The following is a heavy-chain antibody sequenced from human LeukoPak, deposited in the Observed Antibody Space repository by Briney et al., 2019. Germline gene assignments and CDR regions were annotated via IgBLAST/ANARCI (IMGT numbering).Heavy chain of an antibody. CDR3: ARRGEGSGWSFDY. Sequence: SETLSLTCTVSGVSISSYYWSWIRQPPGKGLEWIGYIYYSGSTNYNPSLKSRVTISVDTSKNQFSLKPSSVTAADTAVYYCARRGEGSGWSFDYWGQGTLVTVSS. J-gene: IGHJ4*02. CDR1: GVSISSYY. V-gene: IGHV4-59*08. CDR2: IYYSGST. D-gene: IGHD6-19*01.